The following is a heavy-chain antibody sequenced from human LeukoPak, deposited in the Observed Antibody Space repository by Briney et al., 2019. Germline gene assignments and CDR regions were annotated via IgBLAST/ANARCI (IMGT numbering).Heavy chain of an antibody. D-gene: IGHD2-15*01. V-gene: IGHV3-23*01. Sequence: PGGSLRLSCAASGFAFSSYAMSWVRQAPGKGLEWVSAINGSGGRTYYADSVKGRFTISRDNSKNTLYLQMNSLRAEDTAVYYCAKDIVVVVAATPHDAFDIWGQGTMVTVSS. CDR1: GFAFSSYA. J-gene: IGHJ3*02. CDR3: AKDIVVVVAATPHDAFDI. CDR2: INGSGGRT.